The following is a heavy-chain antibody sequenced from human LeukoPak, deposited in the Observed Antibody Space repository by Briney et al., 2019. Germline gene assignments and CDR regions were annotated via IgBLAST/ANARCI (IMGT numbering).Heavy chain of an antibody. D-gene: IGHD3-3*01. CDR1: GYSISSGYY. CDR3: ARSSRGDLITIFGVVIVGAKYFQH. J-gene: IGHJ1*01. V-gene: IGHV4-38-2*02. CDR2: INHSGST. Sequence: SETLSLTCTVSGYSISSGYYWSWIRQPPGKGLEWIGEINHSGSTNYNPSLKSRVTISVDTSKNQFSLKLSSVTAADTAVYYCARSSRGDLITIFGVVIVGAKYFQHWGQGTLVTVSS.